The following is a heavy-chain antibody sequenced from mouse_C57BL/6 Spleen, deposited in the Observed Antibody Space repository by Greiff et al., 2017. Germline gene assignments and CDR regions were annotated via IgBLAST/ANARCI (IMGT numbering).Heavy chain of an antibody. D-gene: IGHD2-5*01. CDR2: ISSGGDYI. Sequence: EVNVVESGEGLVKPGGSLKLSCAASGFTFSSYAMSWVRQTPEKRLEWVAYISSGGDYIYYADTVKGRFTISRDNARNTLYLQMSSLKSEDTAMYYCTRGKDYSNSGAMDYWGQGTSVTVSS. J-gene: IGHJ4*01. CDR3: TRGKDYSNSGAMDY. CDR1: GFTFSSYA. V-gene: IGHV5-9-1*02.